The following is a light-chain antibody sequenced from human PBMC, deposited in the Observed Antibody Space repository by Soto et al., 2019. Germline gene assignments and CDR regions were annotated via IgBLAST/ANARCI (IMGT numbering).Light chain of an antibody. CDR2: EVS. CDR1: SSDVGGYNY. J-gene: IGLJ1*01. CDR3: SSYAGSNNFV. V-gene: IGLV2-8*01. Sequence: QAILTQPTCASVSPGQSVTISCTGTSSDVGGYNYVSWYQQHPGKAPKLMIYEVSERPSGVPDRFSGSKSSNTASLTVSGLQAEDEADYYCSSYAGSNNFVFGTGTKVTVL.